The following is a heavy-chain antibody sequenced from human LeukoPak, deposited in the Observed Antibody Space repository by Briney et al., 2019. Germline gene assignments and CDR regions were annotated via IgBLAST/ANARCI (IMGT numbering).Heavy chain of an antibody. CDR3: ARDIMYYSDSSGPIGDY. V-gene: IGHV3-23*01. Sequence: GGSLRLSCAASGFSFSSYAMTWVRQAPGKGLEWVSAISGSGGSTYYANSVKGRFTISRDNSKNTLYFQMNSLRAEDTAVYYCARDIMYYSDSSGPIGDYWGQGTLVTVSS. D-gene: IGHD3-22*01. J-gene: IGHJ4*02. CDR2: ISGSGGST. CDR1: GFSFSSYA.